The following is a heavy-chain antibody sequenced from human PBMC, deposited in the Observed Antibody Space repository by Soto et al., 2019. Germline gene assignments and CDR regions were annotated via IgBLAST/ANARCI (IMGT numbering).Heavy chain of an antibody. V-gene: IGHV4-34*01. J-gene: IGHJ6*02. CDR2: INHSGST. CDR3: ARGTDVSDGMDV. CDR1: GGSFSGYY. D-gene: IGHD1-1*01. Sequence: SETLSLTCAVYGGSFSGYYWSWIRQPPGKGLEWIGEINHSGSTNYNPSLKSRVTISVDTSKNQFSLKLSSVTAADTAVYYRARGTDVSDGMDVWGQGTTVTVSS.